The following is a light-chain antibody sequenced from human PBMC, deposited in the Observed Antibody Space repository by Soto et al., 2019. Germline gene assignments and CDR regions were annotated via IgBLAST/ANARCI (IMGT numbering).Light chain of an antibody. CDR1: QSLSSSY. V-gene: IGKV3-20*01. Sequence: EIFLTQSPGTLSLSLWEIATLSCRASQSLSSSYLGWYQQKPGQAPRLLISGASSRATGIPDRFSGSGSGTDFTLTISRLESEDFAIYYCQQYGSSPWTFGPGTKVDI. CDR3: QQYGSSPWT. J-gene: IGKJ1*01. CDR2: GAS.